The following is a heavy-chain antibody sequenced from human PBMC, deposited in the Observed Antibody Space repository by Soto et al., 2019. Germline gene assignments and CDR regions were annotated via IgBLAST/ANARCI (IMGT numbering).Heavy chain of an antibody. J-gene: IGHJ6*01. D-gene: IGHD2-21*01. Sequence: CCAAHRFCLDSAAMTYVVQGPGKELEWVSAISGSGGSTYYADSVKGRFTISRDNSKNTLYLQMNSLRAEDTAVYYCANGILRTSIGCDSVNRHYPSYMD. V-gene: IGHV3-23*01. CDR3: ANGILRTSIGCDSVNRHYPSYMD. CDR2: ISGSGGST. CDR1: RFCLDSAA.